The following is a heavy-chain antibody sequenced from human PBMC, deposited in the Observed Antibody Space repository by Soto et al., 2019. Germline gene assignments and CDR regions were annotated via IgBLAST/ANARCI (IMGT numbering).Heavy chain of an antibody. V-gene: IGHV4-31*03. Sequence: SETLSLTCTVSGGSISGGGFYLSWIRQYPGKGLEWIGYIYHSGSTYYNPSLKSRLSMSIDTSKNQFSLKLSSVTAADTALYFCARGGDSYTIFDYWGQGTRVTVSS. CDR2: IYHSGST. J-gene: IGHJ4*02. CDR3: ARGGDSYTIFDY. D-gene: IGHD5-18*01. CDR1: GGSISGGGFY.